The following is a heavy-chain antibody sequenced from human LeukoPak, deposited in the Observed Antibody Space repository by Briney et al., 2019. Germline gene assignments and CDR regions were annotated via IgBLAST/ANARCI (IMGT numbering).Heavy chain of an antibody. CDR3: ARSRDGYKRFDS. Sequence: SGGSLRLSCAASGFTFNTYGIHWVRQPPGKGLEWVAVISYDGSDKYYADSVKGRFTISRDNSKNTLYLQMNSLRAEDTAVYFCARSRDGYKRFDSWGQGTLVTVSS. CDR1: GFTFNTYG. D-gene: IGHD5-24*01. CDR2: ISYDGSDK. J-gene: IGHJ4*02. V-gene: IGHV3-30*03.